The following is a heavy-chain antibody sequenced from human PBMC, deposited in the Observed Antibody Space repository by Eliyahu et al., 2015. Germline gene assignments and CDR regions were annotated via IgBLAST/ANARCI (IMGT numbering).Heavy chain of an antibody. CDR2: ISGDGMTR. CDR1: GFLFSYYY. Sequence: QVQLVESGGGMVKPGGXLRLSCEFSGFLFSYYYXSWVRQAPGKGLGWVSYISGDGMTRYYAASXRGRFTISRDNTKMSLYLQMNNVRADDTAVYHCVRHRPTQRGSGNYYIGPFDMWGQGIMVTASS. D-gene: IGHD3-9*01. V-gene: IGHV3-11*01. CDR3: VRHRPTQRGSGNYYIGPFDM. J-gene: IGHJ3*02.